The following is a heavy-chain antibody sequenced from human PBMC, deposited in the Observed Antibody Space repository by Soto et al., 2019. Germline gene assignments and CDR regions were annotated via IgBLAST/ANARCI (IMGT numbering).Heavy chain of an antibody. CDR3: TRVSGLAQRAVGYYGMDV. V-gene: IGHV1-69*12. CDR2: IIPIFGTA. Sequence: QVQLVQSGAEVKKPGSSVKVSCKASGGTFSSYAISWVRQAPGQGLEWMGGIIPIFGTANYAQKFQGRVTITADESTSTAYMELSSLRSEDTAVYYCTRVSGLAQRAVGYYGMDVWGQGTTVTVSS. D-gene: IGHD3-10*01. CDR1: GGTFSSYA. J-gene: IGHJ6*02.